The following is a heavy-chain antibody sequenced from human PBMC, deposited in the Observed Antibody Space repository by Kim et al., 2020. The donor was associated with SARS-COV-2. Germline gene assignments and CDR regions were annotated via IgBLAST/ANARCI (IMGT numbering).Heavy chain of an antibody. CDR2: INPNSGGT. CDR1: GYTFTGYY. V-gene: IGHV1-2*06. D-gene: IGHD4-17*01. J-gene: IGHJ4*02. Sequence: ASVKVSCKASGYTFTGYYMHWVRQAPGQGLEWMGRINPNSGGTNYAQKFQGRVTMTRDTSISTAYMELSRLRSDDTAVYYCARDSNGFDYGDYNDYWGQGTLVTVSS. CDR3: ARDSNGFDYGDYNDY.